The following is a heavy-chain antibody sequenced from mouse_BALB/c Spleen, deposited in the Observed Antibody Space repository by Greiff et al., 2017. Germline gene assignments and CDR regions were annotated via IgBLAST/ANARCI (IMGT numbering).Heavy chain of an antibody. D-gene: IGHD1-1*01. CDR1: GFTFNTYA. CDR3: VRPYYGSSYWYFDV. Sequence: DVQLVESGGGLVQPKGSLKLSCAASGFTFNTYAMNWVRQAPGKGLEWVARIRSKSNNYATYYADSVKDRFTISRDDSQSMLYLQMNNLKTEDTAMYYCVRPYYGSSYWYFDVWGAGTTVTVSS. CDR2: IRSKSNNYAT. J-gene: IGHJ1*01. V-gene: IGHV10-1*02.